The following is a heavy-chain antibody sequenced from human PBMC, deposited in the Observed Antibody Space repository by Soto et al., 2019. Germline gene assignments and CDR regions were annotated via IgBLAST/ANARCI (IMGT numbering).Heavy chain of an antibody. V-gene: IGHV1-2*02. CDR2: INPKFGDT. J-gene: IGHJ6*02. CDR1: GYTFTSYY. CDR3: ARNMDYYYGPGSGNGHGF. D-gene: IGHD3-10*01. Sequence: QVQLVQSGAEMKEPGDSVRVSCEASGYTFTSYYIHWVRQAPGQGLEWMGWINPKFGDTTYAQDFQGRVSMTSDMSISTGYMELSRLTSDDTAIYYCARNMDYYYGPGSGNGHGFWGQGTTVTVFS.